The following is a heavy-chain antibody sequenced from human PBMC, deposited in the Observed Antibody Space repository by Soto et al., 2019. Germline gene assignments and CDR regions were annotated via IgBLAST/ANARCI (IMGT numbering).Heavy chain of an antibody. D-gene: IGHD1-26*01. CDR3: ARQGGVRATYYYYGMEV. J-gene: IGHJ6*02. V-gene: IGHV5-51*01. Sequence: PGESLKISCKGSGYSFSSHWIGWVRQIPWKGLEWMGIIYPGDSDTRYSPSFQGQVTISADKSISTAYLHWSSLKASDTAMYYCARQGGVRATYYYYGMEVLGEDTTV. CDR1: GYSFSSHW. CDR2: IYPGDSDT.